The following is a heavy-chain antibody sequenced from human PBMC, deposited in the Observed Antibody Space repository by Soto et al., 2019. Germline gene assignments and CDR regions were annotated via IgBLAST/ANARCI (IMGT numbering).Heavy chain of an antibody. D-gene: IGHD1-26*01. CDR1: GFTFSSYS. CDR3: ARDGSIVGATSYYGMDV. J-gene: IGHJ6*02. Sequence: LRLSCAASGFTFSSYSMNWVRQAPGKGLEWVSSISSSSSYIYYADSVKGRFTISRDNAKNSLYLQMNSLRAEDTAVYYCARDGSIVGATSYYGMDVWGQGTTVTVSS. CDR2: ISSSSSYI. V-gene: IGHV3-21*01.